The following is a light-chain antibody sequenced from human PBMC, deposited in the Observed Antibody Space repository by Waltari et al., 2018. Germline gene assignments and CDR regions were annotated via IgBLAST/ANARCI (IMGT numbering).Light chain of an antibody. CDR3: GTWDVSLTAAV. V-gene: IGLV1-51*01. Sequence: QSVLTQPPSVSAAPGQKVTISCSGDSSNIGHNPVSWYQQLPGTAPKRPIYDNNKRPSGIPDRFSGSKSGTSATLGITGLQTGDEADYYCGTWDVSLTAAVFGGGTTVSVL. CDR2: DNN. CDR1: SSNIGHNP. J-gene: IGLJ2*01.